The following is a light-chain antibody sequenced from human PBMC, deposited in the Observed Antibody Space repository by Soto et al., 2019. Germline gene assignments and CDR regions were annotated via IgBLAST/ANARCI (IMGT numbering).Light chain of an antibody. CDR1: TSDFGDYNL. CDR2: DVS. J-gene: IGLJ1*01. V-gene: IGLV2-14*01. Sequence: QSALTQPASVSGSPGQSIAISCTGTTSDFGDYNLVSWYQQHPGKAPKLMIYDVSNRPSGISDRFSASKSGNTASLTISGLQGEDDADYYCSSYTSSHTLYVFGTGTKLTVL. CDR3: SSYTSSHTLYV.